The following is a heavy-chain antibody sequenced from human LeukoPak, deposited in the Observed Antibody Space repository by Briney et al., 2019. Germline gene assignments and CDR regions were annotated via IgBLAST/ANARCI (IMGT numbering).Heavy chain of an antibody. CDR2: ISYDGRNE. CDR1: GFTFSSYG. D-gene: IGHD5-18*01. Sequence: GRSLRLSCVASGFTFSSYGMHWVRQAPGKGLQWVAVISYDGRNEYCADSVQGRFTISRDNSKNTVYLQLNSLTSDDTAVYYCAKDREIKGIQQWSVDYWGQGTLVTVSS. V-gene: IGHV3-30*18. CDR3: AKDREIKGIQQWSVDY. J-gene: IGHJ4*02.